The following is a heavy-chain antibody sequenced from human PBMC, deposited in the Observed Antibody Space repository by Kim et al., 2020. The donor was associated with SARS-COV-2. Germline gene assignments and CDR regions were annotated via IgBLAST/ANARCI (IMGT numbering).Heavy chain of an antibody. D-gene: IGHD6-19*01. V-gene: IGHV3-33*01. CDR3: ARDGLNSSGYLDY. J-gene: IGHJ4*02. Sequence: YADSVKGRFTISRDNSKNTLYLQMNSLRAEDTAVYYCARDGLNSSGYLDYWGQGTLVTVSS.